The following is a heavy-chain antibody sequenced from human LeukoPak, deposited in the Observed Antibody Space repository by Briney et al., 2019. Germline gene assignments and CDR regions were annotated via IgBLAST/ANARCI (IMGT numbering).Heavy chain of an antibody. CDR3: ARDSSLYCSSTSCHPFDY. CDR2: IIPIFGTA. D-gene: IGHD2-2*01. Sequence: SVKVSCKASGGTFSSYAISWVRQAPGQGLEWMGGIIPIFGTANYAQKFQGRVTITADKSTSTAYMELSSLRSEDTAVYYCARDSSLYCSSTSCHPFDYWGQGTLVTVSS. J-gene: IGHJ4*02. V-gene: IGHV1-69*06. CDR1: GGTFSSYA.